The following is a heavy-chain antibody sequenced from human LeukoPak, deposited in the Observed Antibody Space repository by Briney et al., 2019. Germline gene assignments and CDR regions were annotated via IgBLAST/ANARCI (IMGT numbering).Heavy chain of an antibody. J-gene: IGHJ4*02. Sequence: PSETLSLTCAVSGGPISSSNWWSWVRQSPGKGLEWIGEIYHSGSTNYNPSLKSRVTISVDKSKNQFSLKLSSVTAADTAVYYCARDTIAVAGTGHFFDYWGQGTLVTVSS. V-gene: IGHV4-4*02. CDR1: GGPISSSNW. CDR3: ARDTIAVAGTGHFFDY. CDR2: IYHSGST. D-gene: IGHD6-19*01.